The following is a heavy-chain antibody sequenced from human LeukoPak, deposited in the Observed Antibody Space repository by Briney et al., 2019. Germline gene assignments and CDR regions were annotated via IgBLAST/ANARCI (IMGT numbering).Heavy chain of an antibody. Sequence: PSGTLSLTCTVSGGSISSSIFHWGWIRQPPGKGLEWIGSIYYSGSTYYNPSLKSRVTISVDTSKNQFSLMLISVTATDTAVYYCARVPYSRYSGSYYSDYWGQGTLVTVSS. J-gene: IGHJ4*02. CDR1: GGSISSSIFH. CDR2: IYYSGST. V-gene: IGHV4-39*01. D-gene: IGHD1-26*01. CDR3: ARVPYSRYSGSYYSDY.